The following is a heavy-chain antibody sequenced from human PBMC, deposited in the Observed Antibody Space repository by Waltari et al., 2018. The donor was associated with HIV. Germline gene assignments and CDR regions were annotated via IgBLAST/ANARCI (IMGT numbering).Heavy chain of an antibody. J-gene: IGHJ3*02. V-gene: IGHV3-9*01. CDR1: GFKFEAYA. CDR2: ISWDSDTL. D-gene: IGHD4-17*01. CDR3: AKVGMTAVTSYAIDI. Sequence: EVQLVESGGGLVQPGGSLRLSWAASGFKFEAYAMHWVRQDPGKGLEWVSGISWDSDTLGYADSVKGRFTISRDNAKNSLSLLMNSLRAEDTALYYCAKVGMTAVTSYAIDIWGQGTMVIVSS.